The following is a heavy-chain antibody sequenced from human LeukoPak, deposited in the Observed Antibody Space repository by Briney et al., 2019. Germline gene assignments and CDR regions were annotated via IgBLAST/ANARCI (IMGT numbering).Heavy chain of an antibody. V-gene: IGHV3-53*01. D-gene: IGHD4-11*01. CDR2: IYSGGST. CDR1: GFTVSSNY. Sequence: PGGSLRLSCAASGFTVSSNYMSWVRQAPGKGLEWVSVIYSGGSTYYADSVKGRFTISRDNSKNTLYLQMNSLRAEDTAVYYCARDLTTGAFDYWGQGTLVTVSS. CDR3: ARDLTTGAFDY. J-gene: IGHJ4*02.